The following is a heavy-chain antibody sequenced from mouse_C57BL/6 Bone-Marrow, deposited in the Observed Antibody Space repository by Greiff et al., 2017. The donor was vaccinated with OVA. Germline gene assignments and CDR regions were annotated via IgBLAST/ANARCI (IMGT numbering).Heavy chain of an antibody. CDR2: INPSNGGT. J-gene: IGHJ4*01. Sequence: QVQLQQSGPELVKPGASVKLSCKASGYTFTSYWMHWVKQRPGQGLEWIGNINPSNGGTNYNEKFKSKATLTVDKSSSTAYMQLSSLTSEDSAVYYCANDGYYYYAMDYWGQGTSVTVSS. CDR3: ANDGYYYYAMDY. V-gene: IGHV1-53*01. D-gene: IGHD2-3*01. CDR1: GYTFTSYW.